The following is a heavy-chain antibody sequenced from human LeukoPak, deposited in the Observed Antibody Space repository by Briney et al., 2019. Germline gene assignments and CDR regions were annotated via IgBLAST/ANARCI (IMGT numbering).Heavy chain of an antibody. CDR2: INHSGST. Sequence: GSLRLSCAASGFTFSSYIMTWARQPPGKGLEWIGEINHSGSTNYNPSLKSRVTISVDTSKNQFSLKLSSVTAADTAVYYCARGRDSSGWRPTDYWGQATLVTVSS. CDR3: ARGRDSSGWRPTDY. D-gene: IGHD6-19*01. V-gene: IGHV4-34*01. J-gene: IGHJ4*02. CDR1: GFTFSSYI.